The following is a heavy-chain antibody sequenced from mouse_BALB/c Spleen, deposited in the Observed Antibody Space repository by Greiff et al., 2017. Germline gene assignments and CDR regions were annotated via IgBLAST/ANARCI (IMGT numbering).Heavy chain of an antibody. J-gene: IGHJ2*01. Sequence: VQLKESGGGLVQPGGSLKLSCAASGFTFSSYGMSWVRQTPDKRLELVATINSNGGSTYYPDSVKGRFTISRDNAKNTLYLQMSSLKSEDTAMYYCARDAGYYYGSSLDYWGQGTTLTVSS. CDR3: ARDAGYYYGSSLDY. CDR2: INSNGGST. CDR1: GFTFSSYG. D-gene: IGHD1-1*01. V-gene: IGHV5-6-3*01.